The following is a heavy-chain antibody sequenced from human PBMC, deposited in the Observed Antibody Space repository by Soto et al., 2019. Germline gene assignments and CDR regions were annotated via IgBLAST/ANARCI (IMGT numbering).Heavy chain of an antibody. J-gene: IGHJ3*02. CDR3: AKDNRIAVAGTPVAFDI. Sequence: GGSLRLSCAASGFTFDDYAMHWVRQAPGKGLEWVSGISWNSGSIGYADSVKGRFTISRDNAKNSLYLQMNSLRAEDTALYYCAKDNRIAVAGTPVAFDIPGQKTMVTVSS. D-gene: IGHD6-19*01. CDR2: ISWNSGSI. CDR1: GFTFDDYA. V-gene: IGHV3-9*01.